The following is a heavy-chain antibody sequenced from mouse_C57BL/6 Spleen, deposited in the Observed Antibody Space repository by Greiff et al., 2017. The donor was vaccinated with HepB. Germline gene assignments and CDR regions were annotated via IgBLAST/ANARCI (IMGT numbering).Heavy chain of an antibody. D-gene: IGHD1-1*01. CDR2: INPGSGGT. CDR1: GYAFTNYL. V-gene: IGHV1-54*01. Sequence: VQLQQSGAELVRPGTSVKVSCKASGYAFTNYLIEWVKQRPGQGLEWIGVINPGSGGTNYNEKFKGKATLTADKSSSTAYMQLSSLTSEDSAVYFCARDYGGAYWGQRTLVTVSA. CDR3: ARDYGGAY. J-gene: IGHJ3*01.